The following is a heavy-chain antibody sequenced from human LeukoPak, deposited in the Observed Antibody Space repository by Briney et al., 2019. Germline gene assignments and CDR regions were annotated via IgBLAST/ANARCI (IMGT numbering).Heavy chain of an antibody. J-gene: IGHJ4*02. CDR1: GFTFSSYA. CDR3: ARGVRDCSSTSCPLSL. V-gene: IGHV3-30*04. CDR2: ISYDGSNK. D-gene: IGHD2-2*01. Sequence: GRSLRLSCAASGFTFSSYAMHWVRQAPGKGLEWVAVISYDGSNKYYADSVKGRFTISRDNSKNTLYLQMNSLRAEDTAVYYCARGVRDCSSTSCPLSLWGQGTLVTVSS.